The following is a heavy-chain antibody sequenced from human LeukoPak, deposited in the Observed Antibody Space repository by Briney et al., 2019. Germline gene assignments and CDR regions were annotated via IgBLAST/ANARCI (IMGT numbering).Heavy chain of an antibody. CDR2: ISGSGGST. D-gene: IGHD3-22*01. V-gene: IGHV3-23*01. J-gene: IGHJ3*02. CDR3: AKVVTPYYYDSSGLDAFDI. Sequence: GGSLRLSCAASGFTFSSYAMSWVRQAPGKGLEWVSAISGSGGSTYYADSVKGRFTISRDNSKNTLYLQMNSLRAEDTAVYYCAKVVTPYYYDSSGLDAFDIWGQGTMVTVSS. CDR1: GFTFSSYA.